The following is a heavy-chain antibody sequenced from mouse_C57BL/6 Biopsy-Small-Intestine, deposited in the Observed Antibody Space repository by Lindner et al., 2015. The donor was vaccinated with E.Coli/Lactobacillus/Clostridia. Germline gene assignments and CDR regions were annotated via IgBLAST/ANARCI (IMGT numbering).Heavy chain of an antibody. V-gene: IGHV5-6*01. J-gene: IGHJ4*01. Sequence: VQLQEVWGGLVKPGGSLKLSCAASGFTFSSYGMSWVRQTPDKRLEWVATISSGGSYTYYPDSVKGRFTISRDNAKNTLYLQMSSLKSEDTAMYYCARRENWYYAMDYWGQGTSVTVSS. CDR3: ARRENWYYAMDY. CDR2: ISSGGSYT. D-gene: IGHD4-1*01. CDR1: GFTFSSYG.